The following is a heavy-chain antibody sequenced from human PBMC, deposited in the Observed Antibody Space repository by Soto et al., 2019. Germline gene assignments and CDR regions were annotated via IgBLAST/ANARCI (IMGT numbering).Heavy chain of an antibody. CDR3: ARERTGTTSMDV. Sequence: QVQLVQSGAEVKKPGASVKVSCKASGYTFTSYDINWVRQATGQGLEGMGWMNPNSGNTGYAQKFRGRVTMTRNTSTTTAYMEQSSLRSEDTAVYYCARERTGTTSMDVWGQGTTVTVSS. D-gene: IGHD1-1*01. CDR1: GYTFTSYD. CDR2: MNPNSGNT. V-gene: IGHV1-8*01. J-gene: IGHJ6*02.